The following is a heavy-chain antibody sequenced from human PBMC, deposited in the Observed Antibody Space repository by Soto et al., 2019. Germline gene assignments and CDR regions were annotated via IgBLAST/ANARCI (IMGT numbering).Heavy chain of an antibody. V-gene: IGHV6-1*01. CDR1: GDSVSSNNAA. J-gene: IGHJ4*02. D-gene: IGHD6-13*01. CDR3: ARSVRSWCFDY. CDR2: TYYRAKWYN. Sequence: VQLQQSGPGLVKPSQTLSLTWAISGDSVSSNNAAWSWFRQSPSRGLEWVGRTYYRAKWYNDYAVSVKSRTTINPDTSKNQFSLQLNSVIPEDTAVYYCARSVRSWCFDYWGQGILVTVSS.